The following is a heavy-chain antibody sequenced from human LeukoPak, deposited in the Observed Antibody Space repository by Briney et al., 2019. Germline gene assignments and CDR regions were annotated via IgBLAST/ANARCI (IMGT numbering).Heavy chain of an antibody. Sequence: SETLSLTCTVSGGSISSSSYYWGWIRQPPGKGLEWIGSIYYSGSTYYNPSLKSRVTISVDTSKNQFSLKLSSVTAADTAVYYCARIVATTSRFDYWGQGTLVTVSS. CDR2: IYYSGST. V-gene: IGHV4-39*01. CDR1: GGSISSSSYY. CDR3: ARIVATTSRFDY. D-gene: IGHD5-12*01. J-gene: IGHJ4*02.